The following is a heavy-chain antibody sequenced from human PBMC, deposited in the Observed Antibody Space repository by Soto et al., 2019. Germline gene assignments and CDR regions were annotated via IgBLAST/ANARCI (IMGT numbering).Heavy chain of an antibody. CDR3: ARESGSPQLDY. CDR2: IKQDGSEK. J-gene: IGHJ4*02. D-gene: IGHD3-10*01. V-gene: IGHV3-7*05. CDR1: GFTFSSYW. Sequence: PGGSLRLSCAASGFTFSSYWMSWVRQAPGKGLEWVANIKQDGSEKYYVDSVKGRFTISRDNAKNSLYLQMNSLRAEDTAAYYCARESGSPQLDYWGQGTLVTVSS.